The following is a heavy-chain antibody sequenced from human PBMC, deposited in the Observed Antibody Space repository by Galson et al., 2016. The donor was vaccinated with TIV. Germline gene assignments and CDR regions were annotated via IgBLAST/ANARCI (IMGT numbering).Heavy chain of an antibody. CDR3: ARDLGDTSTFCVGDCYLDALDI. J-gene: IGHJ3*02. V-gene: IGHV1-2*04. CDR1: GYTFTGYY. CDR2: INPNSGGT. D-gene: IGHD2-21*02. Sequence: VKVSCKASGYTFTGYYIHWVRQAPGQGLEWMGWINPNSGGTNYVQKFQGWVTMTRDTSISTAYMELGRLRSDDSAVYFCARDLGDTSTFCVGDCYLDALDIWGQGAMVTVSS.